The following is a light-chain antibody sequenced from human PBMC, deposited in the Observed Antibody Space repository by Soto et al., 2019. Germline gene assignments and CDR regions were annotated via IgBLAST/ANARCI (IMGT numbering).Light chain of an antibody. CDR2: EVS. J-gene: IGLJ1*01. V-gene: IGLV2-14*03. Sequence: QSALTQPASVSGSPGQSIAISCTGTSSDVGAYDYVSWYQQHPDKAPKLIIYEVSHRPAGVSNRFSASKYVNTATLTISGLQTEDEADYYCASHTTGNTRVFGTGTKVTVL. CDR3: ASHTTGNTRV. CDR1: SSDVGAYDY.